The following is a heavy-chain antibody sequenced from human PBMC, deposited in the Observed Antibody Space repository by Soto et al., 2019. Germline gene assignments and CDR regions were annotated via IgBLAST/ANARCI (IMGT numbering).Heavy chain of an antibody. V-gene: IGHV3-21*01. D-gene: IGHD3-22*01. CDR3: AREKYDSSGYYWI. CDR1: GFTFSSYS. CDR2: ISSSSSYI. Sequence: EVQLVESGGGLGKPGGSLRLSCAASGFTFSSYSMNWVRQAPGKGLEWVSSISSSSSYIYYADSLKGRFTISRDNAKNSRYLKMNSLRAEDTAVYYCAREKYDSSGYYWIWGQGPLVTVSS. J-gene: IGHJ4*02.